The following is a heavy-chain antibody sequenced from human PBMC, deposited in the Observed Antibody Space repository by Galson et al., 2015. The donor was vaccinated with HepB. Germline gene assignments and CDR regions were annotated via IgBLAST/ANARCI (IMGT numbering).Heavy chain of an antibody. V-gene: IGHV3-49*04. CDR2: IRSKAYGGTT. Sequence: SLRLSCAASGFTFGDYAMSWVRQAPGKGLEWVGFIRSKAYGGTTEYAASVKGRFTISRDDSKSIAYLQMNSLKTEDTAVYYCTRDNVHQLVLDYWGQGTLVTVSS. J-gene: IGHJ4*02. D-gene: IGHD2-2*01. CDR1: GFTFGDYA. CDR3: TRDNVHQLVLDY.